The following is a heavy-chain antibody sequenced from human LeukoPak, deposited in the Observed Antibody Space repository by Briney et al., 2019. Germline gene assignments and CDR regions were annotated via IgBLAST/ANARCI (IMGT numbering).Heavy chain of an antibody. D-gene: IGHD6-19*01. CDR3: ARGRWGQWLVPFDY. Sequence: GGSLRLSCAASGFTFSSYAMHWVRQAPGKGLEYVSAISSNGGSTYYANSVKGRFTISRDNSKNTLYLQMGSLRAEDMAVYYCARGRWGQWLVPFDYWGQGTLVTVSS. CDR1: GFTFSSYA. J-gene: IGHJ4*02. CDR2: ISSNGGST. V-gene: IGHV3-64*01.